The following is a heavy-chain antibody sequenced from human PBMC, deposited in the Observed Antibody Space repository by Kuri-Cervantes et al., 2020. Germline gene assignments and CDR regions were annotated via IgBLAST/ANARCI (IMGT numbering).Heavy chain of an antibody. V-gene: IGHV4-34*01. J-gene: IGHJ4*02. CDR3: ARAYLGSGKLDY. D-gene: IGHD7-27*01. CDR2: INHSGST. CDR1: GGSFSGYY. Sequence: SETLSLTCAVYGGSFSGYYWSWIRQPPGEGLEWIGEINHSGSTNYNPSLKSRVTISVDTSKNQFSLKLSPVTAADTAVYYCARAYLGSGKLDYWGQGTLVTVSS.